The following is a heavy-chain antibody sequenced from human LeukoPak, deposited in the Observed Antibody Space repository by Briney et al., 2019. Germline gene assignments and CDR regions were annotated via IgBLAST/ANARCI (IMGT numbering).Heavy chain of an antibody. Sequence: ASVTVSCKASGYTFTGYYMHWVRQAPGQGLEWMGWINPNSGGTNYAQKFQGRVTMTRDTSISTAYMELGRLRSDDTALYYCARDIVVVVAATHDAFDIWGQGTVVTVSS. D-gene: IGHD2-15*01. J-gene: IGHJ3*02. CDR3: ARDIVVVVAATHDAFDI. V-gene: IGHV1-2*02. CDR2: INPNSGGT. CDR1: GYTFTGYY.